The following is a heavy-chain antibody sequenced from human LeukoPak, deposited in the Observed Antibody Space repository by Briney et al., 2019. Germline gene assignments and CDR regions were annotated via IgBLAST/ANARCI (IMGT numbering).Heavy chain of an antibody. D-gene: IGHD3-9*01. CDR3: ARCHFDSGSTLDY. Sequence: SGGSLRLSCAASGFIFSSYSMNWVRQAPGKGLEWVSYISTSSNYKYYADSVGGRFTVSRDNAKNLLYLQMNSLRAEDTALYYCARCHFDSGSTLDYWGQGTLVTVSS. V-gene: IGHV3-21*01. J-gene: IGHJ4*02. CDR2: ISTSSNYK. CDR1: GFIFSSYS.